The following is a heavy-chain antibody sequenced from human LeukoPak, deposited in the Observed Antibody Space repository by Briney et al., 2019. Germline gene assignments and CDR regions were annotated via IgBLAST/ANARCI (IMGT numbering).Heavy chain of an antibody. V-gene: IGHV3-7*01. D-gene: IGHD3-10*01. CDR3: ARDPASTYGSDSSWYFDL. CDR2: IKQDGSEK. Sequence: GGSLRLSCAASGFTFSSYWMSWVRQAPGKGLEWVANIKQDGSEKYYVDSVKGRFAISRDNAKNSLYLQMNSLRAEDTAVYYCARDPASTYGSDSSWYFDLWGRGTLVTVSS. CDR1: GFTFSSYW. J-gene: IGHJ2*01.